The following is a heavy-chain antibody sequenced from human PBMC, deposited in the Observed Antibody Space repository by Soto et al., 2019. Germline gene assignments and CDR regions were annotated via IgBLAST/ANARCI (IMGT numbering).Heavy chain of an antibody. D-gene: IGHD3-16*01. V-gene: IGHV5-51*01. Sequence: GESLKISCEGSGYSFRNYWIGWVRQVPGTGLEWVGIIYPGDSDTIYNPSFQGHVIISADKSISTAYLQWSSLKASDTAIYYCARHDTTDYERGAHFHGDYWGQGTQVTVSS. J-gene: IGHJ4*02. CDR3: ARHDTTDYERGAHFHGDY. CDR2: IYPGDSDT. CDR1: GYSFRNYW.